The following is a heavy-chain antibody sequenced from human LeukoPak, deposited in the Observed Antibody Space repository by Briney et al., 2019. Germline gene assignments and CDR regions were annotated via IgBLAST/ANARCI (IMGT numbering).Heavy chain of an antibody. CDR1: GYTFNSYG. V-gene: IGHV1-18*01. D-gene: IGHD3-22*01. CDR2: ISVYNGNK. CDR3: ARDGVGYYDSSGYYYFQH. Sequence: ASVKVSCKASGYTFNSYGITWVRQAPGQGLEWMGWISVYNGNKNYAQKFKGRVTMTTDTSTSTAYMEVRSLRSDDTAVYYCARDGVGYYDSSGYYYFQHWGQGTLVTVSS. J-gene: IGHJ1*01.